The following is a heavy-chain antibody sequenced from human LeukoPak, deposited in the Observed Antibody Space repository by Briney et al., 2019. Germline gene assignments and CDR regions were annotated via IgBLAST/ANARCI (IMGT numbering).Heavy chain of an antibody. CDR2: IYYSGST. D-gene: IGHD2-21*01. Sequence: SETLSLTCTVSGGSISSHYWSWIRQPPGKGLEWIGYIYYSGSTNYNPSLKSRVTISVDTSKNQFSLKLTSVAAADTAVYYCATGGDPPYYYYYYMDVWGKGTPVTVSS. J-gene: IGHJ6*03. V-gene: IGHV4-59*11. CDR1: GGSISSHY. CDR3: ATGGDPPYYYYYYMDV.